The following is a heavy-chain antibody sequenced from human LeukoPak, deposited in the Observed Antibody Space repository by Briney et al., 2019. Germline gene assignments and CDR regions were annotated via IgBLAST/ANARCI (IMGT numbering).Heavy chain of an antibody. D-gene: IGHD2-15*01. CDR1: GFTLSSYA. V-gene: IGHV3-23*01. CDR3: AKGVGYCSGGSCQQFDY. Sequence: TGGSLRLSCAASGFTLSSYAMSWVRQAPGKGLKWVSAISGSGGSTYYADSVKGRITISRDNSKNTLYLQMNSLRAEDTAVYYCAKGVGYCSGGSCQQFDYWGQGTLVTVPS. CDR2: ISGSGGST. J-gene: IGHJ4*02.